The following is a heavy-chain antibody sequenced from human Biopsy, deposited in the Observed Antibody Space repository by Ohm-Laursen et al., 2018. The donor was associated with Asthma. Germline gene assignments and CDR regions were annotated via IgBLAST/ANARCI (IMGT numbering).Heavy chain of an antibody. CDR2: ISWTSATI. J-gene: IGHJ4*02. V-gene: IGHV3-9*01. Sequence: SLRLSCTAPGFKFDEYTMHWVRQAPGKGLEWVSGISWTSATIGYADSVEGRFTISRDNAKNSVFLHMDSLRPEDTAFYYCAKVRSDWVITESFDYWGQGVLVTVSS. CDR1: GFKFDEYT. D-gene: IGHD3-22*01. CDR3: AKVRSDWVITESFDY.